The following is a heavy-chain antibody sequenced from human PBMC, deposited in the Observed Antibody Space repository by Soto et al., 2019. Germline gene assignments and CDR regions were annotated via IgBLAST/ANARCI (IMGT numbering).Heavy chain of an antibody. J-gene: IGHJ4*02. CDR3: AKMGAPYYYDSSGYYYFDY. V-gene: IGHV3-9*01. CDR2: ISWNSGSI. D-gene: IGHD3-22*01. Sequence: EVQLVESGGGLVQPGRSLRLSCAASGFTFDDYAMHWVRQAPGKGLEWVSGISWNSGSIGYADSVKGRFTISRDNAKNSLYLQMNSLRAEDTALYYCAKMGAPYYYDSSGYYYFDYWGQGTLVTVSS. CDR1: GFTFDDYA.